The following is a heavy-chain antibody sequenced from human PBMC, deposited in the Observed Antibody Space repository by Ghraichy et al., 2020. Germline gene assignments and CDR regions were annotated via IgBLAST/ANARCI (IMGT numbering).Heavy chain of an antibody. Sequence: NISLTCAVYGGSFSGYYWSWIRQPPGKGLEWIGEINHSGSTNYNPSLKSRVTISVDTSKNQFSLKLSSVTAADTAVYYCARGTKSTMVRGARPLDYWGQGTLVTVSS. J-gene: IGHJ4*02. D-gene: IGHD3-10*01. CDR3: ARGTKSTMVRGARPLDY. CDR1: GGSFSGYY. V-gene: IGHV4-34*01. CDR2: INHSGST.